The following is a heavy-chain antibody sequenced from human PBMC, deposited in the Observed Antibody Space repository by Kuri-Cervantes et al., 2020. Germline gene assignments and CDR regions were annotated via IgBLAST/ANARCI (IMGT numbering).Heavy chain of an antibody. CDR1: GYTFTSYG. Sequence: ASVKVSCKASGYTFTSYGISWVRQAPGQGLEWMGWISAYNGNTNYAQKLQGRVTMTTDTSTSTAYMELSSLRSEDTAVYYCARGQKLLPSIDYYMDVWGKGTTVTVSS. J-gene: IGHJ6*03. CDR2: ISAYNGNT. D-gene: IGHD4-11*01. V-gene: IGHV1-18*01. CDR3: ARGQKLLPSIDYYMDV.